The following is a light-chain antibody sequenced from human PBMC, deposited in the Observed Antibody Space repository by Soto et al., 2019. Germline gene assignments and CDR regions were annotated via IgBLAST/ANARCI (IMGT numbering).Light chain of an antibody. CDR1: SSDVGGYNY. CDR3: SSYTSSSTLVV. CDR2: YVS. V-gene: IGLV2-14*01. J-gene: IGLJ1*01. Sequence: QSALTQPASVSGSPGQSITISCTGTSSDVGGYNYVSWYQQHPGKAPKLMIYYVSNRRSGVPNRFSGAKSGNTAALTISGRQAADEADYYCSSYTSSSTLVVFGAGTKLTVL.